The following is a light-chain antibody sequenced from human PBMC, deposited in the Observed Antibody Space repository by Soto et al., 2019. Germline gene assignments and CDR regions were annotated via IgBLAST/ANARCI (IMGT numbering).Light chain of an antibody. CDR1: QSISSW. CDR2: DAS. Sequence: DMQMTHSPSTLSASVGDRVTITCRASQSISSWLAWYQQKPGKAPKLLIYDASSLESGVPSRFSGSGSGTEFTLTISSLQPDDFATYYCQQYNSYSPWTFGQGTKVEIK. CDR3: QQYNSYSPWT. J-gene: IGKJ1*01. V-gene: IGKV1-5*01.